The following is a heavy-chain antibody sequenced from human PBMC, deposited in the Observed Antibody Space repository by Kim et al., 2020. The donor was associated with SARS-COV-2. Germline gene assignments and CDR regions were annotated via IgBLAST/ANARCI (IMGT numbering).Heavy chain of an antibody. CDR1: GFTFSTYS. D-gene: IGHD3-3*01. CDR3: TRDTEGFARTSGMGV. CDR2: ISESSSHT. J-gene: IGHJ6*02. V-gene: IGHV3-21*01. Sequence: GGSLRLSCVASGFTFSTYSMNWVRQAPGKGLEWVSYISESSSHTYYADSVRGRFTISRDNAKNSLYLQMNGLTAEDTAVYFCTRDTEGFARTSGMGVWG.